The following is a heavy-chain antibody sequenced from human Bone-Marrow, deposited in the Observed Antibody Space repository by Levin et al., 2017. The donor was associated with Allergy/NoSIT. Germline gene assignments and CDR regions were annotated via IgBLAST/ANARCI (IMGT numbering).Heavy chain of an antibody. D-gene: IGHD3-10*01. CDR2: IYTSGDT. V-gene: IGHV3-53*01. J-gene: IGHJ4*02. Sequence: ETLSLTCAVSGISVMGYMSWVRQAPGKGLEWVSLIYTSGDTYYTDSVKGRFTMFRDSSKNTLYLLMDGLTLDDTAMYYCAARPRGDHPCFDSWGPGTLVTVSS. CDR1: GISVMGY. CDR3: AARPRGDHPCFDS.